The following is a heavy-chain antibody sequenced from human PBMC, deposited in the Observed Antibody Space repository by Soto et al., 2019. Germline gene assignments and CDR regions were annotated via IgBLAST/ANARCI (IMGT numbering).Heavy chain of an antibody. CDR3: AREGSYSAYNFAHGIQLWSFDF. J-gene: IGHJ4*02. CDR1: GGSISGSYYY. CDR2: VFYTGFT. Sequence: PSETLSLTCAVSGGSISGSYYYWGWLRQSPGKGPEWIGSVFYTGFTSYNPSLESRVSVSVDTSKNQFSLKLSAVSAADMAVYYCAREGSYSAYNFAHGIQLWSFDFWGQGALVTVSS. V-gene: IGHV4-39*07. D-gene: IGHD5-12*01.